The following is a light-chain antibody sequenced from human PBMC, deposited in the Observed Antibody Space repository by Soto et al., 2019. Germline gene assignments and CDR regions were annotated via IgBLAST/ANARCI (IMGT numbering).Light chain of an antibody. J-gene: IGLJ1*01. CDR1: SSDVGGYNY. Sequence: QSVLTQPASVSGSPGQSITISCTGTSSDVGGYNYVSWYQQHPGKAPKLMIYEVSNRPSGVSNRFSGSKSGNTASLTISGLQAEDEADYYCSSYTSGSNVFGTGTKLTVL. CDR3: SSYTSGSNV. CDR2: EVS. V-gene: IGLV2-14*01.